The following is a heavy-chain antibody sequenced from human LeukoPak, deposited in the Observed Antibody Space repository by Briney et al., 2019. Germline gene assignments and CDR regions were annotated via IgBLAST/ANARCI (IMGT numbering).Heavy chain of an antibody. D-gene: IGHD3-16*01. Sequence: PSGTLSLTCTVSGGSISSSHWWTWVRQPPGKGLGWIGEIHHSGSTKDSPSLRSRVTISLDKSKNQFSLNLTSVTAADTAVYYCARGRLGPHYDYWGQGTLVTVSS. CDR3: ARGRLGPHYDY. V-gene: IGHV4-4*02. J-gene: IGHJ4*02. CDR2: IHHSGST. CDR1: GGSISSSHW.